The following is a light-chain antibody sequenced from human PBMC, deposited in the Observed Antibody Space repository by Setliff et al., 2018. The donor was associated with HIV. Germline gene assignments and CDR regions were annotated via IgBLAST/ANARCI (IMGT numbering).Light chain of an antibody. CDR1: SSDFGAYNF. Sequence: QSALTQPASVSGSPGQSITISCTGTSSDFGAYNFVSWYQQHPGKAPKLMIYDVSNRPSGVSNRFSGSKSGNTASLSISGLQGEDEADYYCSSFRSSNSWVFGGGTKGTVL. CDR2: DVS. V-gene: IGLV2-14*03. J-gene: IGLJ3*02. CDR3: SSFRSSNSWV.